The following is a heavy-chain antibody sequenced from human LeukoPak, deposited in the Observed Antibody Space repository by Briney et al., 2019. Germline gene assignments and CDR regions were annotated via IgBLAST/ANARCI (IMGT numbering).Heavy chain of an antibody. J-gene: IGHJ6*03. CDR3: ANGYCSTTSCSNYYYYMDV. V-gene: IGHV3-48*01. CDR1: GFNFSNYN. D-gene: IGHD2-2*01. Sequence: GGSLRLSCAASGFNFSNYNMNWVRQAPGKGLEWVSSISSSSSTIYYADSVKGRFTISRDNAKNSLYLQMNSLRAEDTAVYYCANGYCSTTSCSNYYYYMDVWGKGTTVTVSS. CDR2: ISSSSSTI.